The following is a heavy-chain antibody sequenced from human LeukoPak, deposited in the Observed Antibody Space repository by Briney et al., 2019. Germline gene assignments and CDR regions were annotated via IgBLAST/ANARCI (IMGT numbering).Heavy chain of an antibody. J-gene: IGHJ4*02. Sequence: SETLSLTCTVSGGSISSYYWSWIRQPPGKGLEWIGYIYYSGSTNYNPSLKSRVTISVDTSKNQSSLKLSSVTAADTAVYYCARFVAAAGSFDYWGQGTLVTVSS. V-gene: IGHV4-59*01. CDR3: ARFVAAAGSFDY. D-gene: IGHD6-13*01. CDR2: IYYSGST. CDR1: GGSISSYY.